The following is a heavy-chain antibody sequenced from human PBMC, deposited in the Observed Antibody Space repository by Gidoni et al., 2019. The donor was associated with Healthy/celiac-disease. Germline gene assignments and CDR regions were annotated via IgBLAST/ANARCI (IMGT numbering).Heavy chain of an antibody. Sequence: QLQLQESGPGLVKPSETLSLTCTVSGGSISSSSYYWGWIRQPPGKGLEWIGSIYYSGSTYYNPSLKSRVTISVDTSKNQFFLKLSSVTAADTAVYYCARIPGSYAYYYYYYYMDVWGKGTTVTVSS. D-gene: IGHD1-26*01. CDR3: ARIPGSYAYYYYYYYMDV. CDR2: IYYSGST. V-gene: IGHV4-39*01. CDR1: GGSISSSSYY. J-gene: IGHJ6*03.